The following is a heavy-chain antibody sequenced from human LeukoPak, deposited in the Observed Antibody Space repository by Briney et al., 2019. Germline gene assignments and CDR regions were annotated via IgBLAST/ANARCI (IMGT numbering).Heavy chain of an antibody. D-gene: IGHD4-17*01. CDR1: GFTFINYG. J-gene: IGHJ4*02. CDR2: ISYDATNK. V-gene: IGHV3-30*18. Sequence: RGSLRLSCAASGFTFINYGMHWVRQAPGEGLEWVAVISYDATNKYYADSVKGRFTISRDNSKNTLYLQMNSLKTDDTAVYYCANYGDYQYFDYWGQGTPVTVSS. CDR3: ANYGDYQYFDY.